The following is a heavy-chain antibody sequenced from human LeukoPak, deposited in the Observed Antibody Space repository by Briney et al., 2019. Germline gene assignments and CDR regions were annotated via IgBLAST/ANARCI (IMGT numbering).Heavy chain of an antibody. Sequence: PGGSLRLSCAASGFTFSSYGMHWVRQAPGKGLEWVAFIRYDGSYKYYADSVKGRFTFSRDNSKNTLYLQMNSLRAEDTAVYYCAKDLSRIPTTVTTDYWGQGTLVTVSS. V-gene: IGHV3-30*02. CDR2: IRYDGSYK. J-gene: IGHJ4*02. CDR3: AKDLSRIPTTVTTDY. CDR1: GFTFSSYG. D-gene: IGHD4-17*01.